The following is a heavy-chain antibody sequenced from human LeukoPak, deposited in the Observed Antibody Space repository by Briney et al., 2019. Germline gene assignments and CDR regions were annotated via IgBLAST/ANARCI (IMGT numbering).Heavy chain of an antibody. CDR1: GFTFSSYE. V-gene: IGHV3-48*03. CDR3: GRDPYYDSLDY. J-gene: IGHJ4*02. CDR2: ISSSGSTI. D-gene: IGHD3-16*01. Sequence: PGGSLRLSCAASGFTFSSYEMNWVRQAPGKGLEWVSYISSSGSTIYYADSVKGRFTISRDNAKKSLYLQMNSLRAEDTAIYYCGRDPYYDSLDYWGQGTLVTVSS.